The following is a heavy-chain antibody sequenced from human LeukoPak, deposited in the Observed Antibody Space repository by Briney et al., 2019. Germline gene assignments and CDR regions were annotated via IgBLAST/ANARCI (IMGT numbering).Heavy chain of an antibody. V-gene: IGHV6-1*01. CDR2: TFQRSKWYN. CDR1: GDSVSINSAA. Sequence: SQTLSLTCAISGDSVSINSAAWDWIRQSPSRGLEWLGRTFQRSKWYNDYAVSVKSRITINTDIPKNQFSLQLNSVTPEDTAVYYCARSPSPYSSGWYFDYWGQGTLVTVSS. CDR3: ARSPSPYSSGWYFDY. D-gene: IGHD6-19*01. J-gene: IGHJ4*02.